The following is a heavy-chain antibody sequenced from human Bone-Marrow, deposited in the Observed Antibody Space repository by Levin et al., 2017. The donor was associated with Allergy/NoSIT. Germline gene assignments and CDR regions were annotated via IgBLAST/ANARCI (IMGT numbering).Heavy chain of an antibody. D-gene: IGHD3-9*01. CDR3: ARGRNYDILTGYYPDAVDS. Sequence: SETLSLTCTVSGGSISSGDYYWNWIRQPPGKGLEWIGYIYYSRSTYYNPSLKSRVTISVDTSKNQFSLKLSSETAADTAVYYCARGRNYDILTGYYPDAVDSWGQGTMDTVSA. CDR1: GGSISSGDYY. J-gene: IGHJ3*02. CDR2: IYYSRST. V-gene: IGHV4-30-4*01.